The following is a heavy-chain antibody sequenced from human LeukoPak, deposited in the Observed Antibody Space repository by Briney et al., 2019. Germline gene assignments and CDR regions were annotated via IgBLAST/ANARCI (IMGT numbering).Heavy chain of an antibody. CDR3: ARGGDTAMVPGFDY. Sequence: PSETLSLTCAVYGGSFSGYYWCWIRQPPGKGLEWIGEINHSGSTNYNPSLKSRVTISVDTSKNQFSLKLSSVTAADTAVYYCARGGDTAMVPGFDYWGQGTLVTVSS. CDR1: GGSFSGYY. J-gene: IGHJ4*02. V-gene: IGHV4-34*01. CDR2: INHSGST. D-gene: IGHD5-18*01.